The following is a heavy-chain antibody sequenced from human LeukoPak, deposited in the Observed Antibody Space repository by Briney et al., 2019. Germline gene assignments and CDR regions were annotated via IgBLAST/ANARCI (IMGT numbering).Heavy chain of an antibody. V-gene: IGHV7-4-1*02. J-gene: IGHJ5*02. CDR3: ARADLWFGEHPTWFDP. CDR1: GYTFTSYA. CDR2: INTNTGNP. D-gene: IGHD3-10*01. Sequence: ASVKVSCKASGYTFTSYAMNWVRQAPGQGLEWMGWINTNTGNPTYAQGFTGRFVFPLDTSVSTAYLQISSLKAEDTAVYYCARADLWFGEHPTWFDPWGQGTLVTVSS.